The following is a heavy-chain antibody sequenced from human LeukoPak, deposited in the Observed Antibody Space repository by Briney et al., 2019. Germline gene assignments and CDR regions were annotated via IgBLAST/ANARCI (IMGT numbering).Heavy chain of an antibody. D-gene: IGHD3-3*01. CDR2: ISGSGGST. CDR3: AKVSILEWLKWFDP. CDR1: GFTFSSYA. V-gene: IGHV3-23*01. Sequence: PGGSLRLSCAASGFTFSSYAMSWVRQAPGKGLEWVSAISGSGGSTYYADSVKGRFTISRDNSKNTLYLQMNSLRAEHTAVYYCAKVSILEWLKWFDPWGQGTLVTVSS. J-gene: IGHJ5*02.